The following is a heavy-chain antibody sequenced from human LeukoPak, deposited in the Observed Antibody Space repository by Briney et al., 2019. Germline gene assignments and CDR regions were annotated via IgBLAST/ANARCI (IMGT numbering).Heavy chain of an antibody. V-gene: IGHV1-18*01. D-gene: IGHD3-10*01. Sequence: ASVKVSCTASGYTFTSYGISWVRQAPGQGLEWMGWISAYNGNTNYAQTLQGRVTMTTDTSTSTAYMELRSLRSDDTAVYYCATPSRVNGGGYYFDYWGQGTLVTVSS. CDR3: ATPSRVNGGGYYFDY. CDR2: ISAYNGNT. CDR1: GYTFTSYG. J-gene: IGHJ4*02.